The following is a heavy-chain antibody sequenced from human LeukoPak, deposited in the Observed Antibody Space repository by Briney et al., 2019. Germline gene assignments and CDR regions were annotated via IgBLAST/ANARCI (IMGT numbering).Heavy chain of an antibody. J-gene: IGHJ3*02. D-gene: IGHD6-13*01. Sequence: SETLSLTCTVSGGSISNYYWSWIRQSPGKGLEWIGYIYYSGSTNYNPSLKSRVTISVDTSKNQSSLKLSSVTAADTAVYYCARHGKQLANYAFDIWGQGTMVTVSS. CDR3: ARHGKQLANYAFDI. CDR1: GGSISNYY. V-gene: IGHV4-59*08. CDR2: IYYSGST.